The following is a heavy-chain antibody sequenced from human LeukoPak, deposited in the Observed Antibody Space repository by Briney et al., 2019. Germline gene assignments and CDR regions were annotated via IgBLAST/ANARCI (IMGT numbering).Heavy chain of an antibody. Sequence: ASVKVSCKASGYTFTSYGISWVRQAPGQGLEWMGWISAYNGNTNYAQKLQGSVTMTTDTSTSTAYMELRSLRSDDTAVYYCARGSYYYGPGAYFDYWGQGTLVTVSS. V-gene: IGHV1-18*04. CDR2: ISAYNGNT. D-gene: IGHD3-10*01. J-gene: IGHJ4*02. CDR1: GYTFTSYG. CDR3: ARGSYYYGPGAYFDY.